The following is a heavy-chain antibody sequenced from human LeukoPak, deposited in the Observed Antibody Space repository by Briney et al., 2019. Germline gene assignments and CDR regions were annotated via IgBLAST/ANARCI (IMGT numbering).Heavy chain of an antibody. V-gene: IGHV3-15*01. J-gene: IGHJ4*02. Sequence: PGGSLRLSCAASGFTFSSYAMSWVRQAPGMGLEWVGRIKSKTDGGTTDDAAPVKGRFTISRDDSKNMLYLQMNSLNTEDTAVYSCIWLGGFDYWGQGTLVTVSS. CDR2: IKSKTDGGTT. CDR3: IWLGGFDY. CDR1: GFTFSSYA. D-gene: IGHD5-12*01.